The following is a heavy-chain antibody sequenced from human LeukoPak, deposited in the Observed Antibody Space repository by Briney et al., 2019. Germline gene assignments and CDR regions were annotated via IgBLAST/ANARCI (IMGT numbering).Heavy chain of an antibody. CDR3: ARGYGYYDNSGPDY. J-gene: IGHJ4*02. V-gene: IGHV1-8*01. CDR2: MNPNSGKT. D-gene: IGHD3-22*01. CDR1: GYTFTSYD. Sequence: GASVKVSCKASGYTFTSYDINWVRQATGQGLEWMGWMNPNSGKTGYSQKFQGRVTITRDTSTSTVYTELSSLRSEDTAVYYCARGYGYYDNSGPDYWGQGTLVTVSS.